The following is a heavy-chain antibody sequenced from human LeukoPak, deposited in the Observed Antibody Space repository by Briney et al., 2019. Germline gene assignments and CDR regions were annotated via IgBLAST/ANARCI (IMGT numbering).Heavy chain of an antibody. D-gene: IGHD3-10*01. CDR2: ISYDGSNK. V-gene: IGHV3-30*18. Sequence: GGSLRLSCAASGFSFNYYGLHWVRQAPGKGLEWVAVISYDGSNKYYADSVKGRFTISRDNSKTTLYLQMNSLRAEDTAVYYCAKLRGDFDYWGQGTLVTVSS. J-gene: IGHJ4*02. CDR1: GFSFNYYG. CDR3: AKLRGDFDY.